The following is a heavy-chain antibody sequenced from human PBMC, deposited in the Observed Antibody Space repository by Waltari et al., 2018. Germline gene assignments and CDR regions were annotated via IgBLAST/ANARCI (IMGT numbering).Heavy chain of an antibody. CDR1: GGSFSSYA. J-gene: IGHJ6*02. Sequence: QVQLVQSGAEVKKPGSSVTVSCKASGGSFSSYAISGVRRAPGPGLEWMGGIIPMCGTTNYKQKSQCTVTITTDETTSTAYMELSSLRSEDTAVYYCARGVDTAMVWEYYYGMDVWGQGTTVTVSS. V-gene: IGHV1-69*05. D-gene: IGHD5-18*01. CDR2: IIPMCGTT. CDR3: ARGVDTAMVWEYYYGMDV.